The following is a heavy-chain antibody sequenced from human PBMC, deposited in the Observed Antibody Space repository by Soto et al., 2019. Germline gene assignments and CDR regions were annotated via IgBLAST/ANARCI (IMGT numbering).Heavy chain of an antibody. D-gene: IGHD3-16*01. V-gene: IGHV1-3*01. Sequence: QVQLVQSGAEVKKPGASVRVSCKASGYTFINYAIHWVRQAPGQRLEWMGWINPGSGDTKYSQKFQGRVTITRDTAASTAYMELSTLKCEDTAVYYCARAPRSWGNYYYGMDVWGQGTTVTVSS. CDR3: ARAPRSWGNYYYGMDV. J-gene: IGHJ6*02. CDR1: GYTFINYA. CDR2: INPGSGDT.